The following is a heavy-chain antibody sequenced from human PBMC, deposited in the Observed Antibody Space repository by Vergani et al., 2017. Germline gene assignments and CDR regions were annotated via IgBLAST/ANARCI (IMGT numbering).Heavy chain of an antibody. Sequence: LEESGGGSVKPGGSLRLSCAASGFKFSDHYMSWIRQAPGKGLEWVSHISPGASTVSYTDSVTGRFTVSRDNDNNSLTLDMTTLRVEETAVYYFAKNPGISTTRHYYAMDVGGQGTTVTVSS. CDR2: ISPGASTV. CDR3: AKNPGISTTRHYYAMDV. J-gene: IGHJ6*02. D-gene: IGHD6-13*01. V-gene: IGHV3-11*04. CDR1: GFKFSDHY.